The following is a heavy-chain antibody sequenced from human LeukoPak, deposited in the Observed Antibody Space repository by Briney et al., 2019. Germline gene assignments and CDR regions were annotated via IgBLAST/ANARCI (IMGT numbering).Heavy chain of an antibody. V-gene: IGHV1-18*01. CDR1: GYTFTSYG. CDR2: ISAYNGNT. D-gene: IGHD3-22*01. J-gene: IGHJ4*02. CDR3: AREYYYDSSGYVDY. Sequence: ASVKVSCKASGYTFTSYGISWVRQAPGQGLEWMGWISAYNGNTNYAQKLQGGGTMTTDTSTSTAYMELRSLRSDDTAVYYCAREYYYDSSGYVDYWGQGTLVTVSS.